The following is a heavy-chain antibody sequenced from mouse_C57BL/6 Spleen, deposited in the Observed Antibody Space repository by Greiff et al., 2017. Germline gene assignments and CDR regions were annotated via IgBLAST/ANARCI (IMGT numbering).Heavy chain of an antibody. CDR1: GYTFTSYW. Sequence: QVQLQQPGAELVKPGASVKLSCKASGYTFTSYWMHWVKQRPGQGLEWIGMIHPNSGSTNYNEKFKSKATLTVDKSSSTAYMQLSSLTSEDSAVYYCARPSYYDYDVGFAYWGQGTLVTVSA. J-gene: IGHJ3*01. CDR2: IHPNSGST. D-gene: IGHD2-4*01. CDR3: ARPSYYDYDVGFAY. V-gene: IGHV1-64*01.